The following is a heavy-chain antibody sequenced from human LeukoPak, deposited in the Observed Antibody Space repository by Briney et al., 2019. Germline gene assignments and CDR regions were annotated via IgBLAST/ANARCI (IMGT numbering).Heavy chain of an antibody. CDR2: INHSGST. J-gene: IGHJ4*02. D-gene: IGHD2-2*02. CDR1: GGSFSGYY. V-gene: IGHV4-34*01. Sequence: SETLSLTCAVYGGSFSGYYWSWIRQPPGKGLEWIGEINHSGSTNYNPSLKSRVTISVDTSKNQFSLKLSSVTAADTAVYYCARGGCSSTSCYTRGLDYWGQGTLVTVSS. CDR3: ARGGCSSTSCYTRGLDY.